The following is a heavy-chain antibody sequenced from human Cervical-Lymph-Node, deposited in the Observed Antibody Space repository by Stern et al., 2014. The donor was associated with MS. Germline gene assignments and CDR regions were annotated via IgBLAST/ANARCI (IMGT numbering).Heavy chain of an antibody. D-gene: IGHD6-19*01. CDR1: GYTFTGYY. V-gene: IGHV1-2*06. Sequence: QLVQSGAEVKKPGASVKVSCKASGYTFTGYYMHWVRQAPGQGLELMGRINPNSGGTNYDQKFQGRVTMTRDTSISTAYMELSRLRSDDTAVYYCAREAAMAVAGTGVDYWGQGTLVTVSS. CDR3: AREAAMAVAGTGVDY. CDR2: INPNSGGT. J-gene: IGHJ4*02.